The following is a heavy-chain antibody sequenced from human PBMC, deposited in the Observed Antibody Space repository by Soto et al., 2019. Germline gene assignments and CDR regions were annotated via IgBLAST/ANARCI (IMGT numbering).Heavy chain of an antibody. CDR3: ATSTGWPGFDF. D-gene: IGHD2-8*02. J-gene: IGHJ4*02. V-gene: IGHV4-59*08. Sequence: QVQLQESGPGLVKPSETLSLTCSVSGGSISRYYCSWVRQPPGKGLEWIGHMHYSGNTRYNPSLKSRATVTLDTSQNQFPPKLSPGTAADTAVYYCATSTGWPGFDFWGQGTLATVSS. CDR2: MHYSGNT. CDR1: GGSISRYY.